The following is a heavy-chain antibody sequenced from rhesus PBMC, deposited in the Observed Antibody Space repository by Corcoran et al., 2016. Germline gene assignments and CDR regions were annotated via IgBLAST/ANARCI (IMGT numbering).Heavy chain of an antibody. Sequence: EVQLVQSGAEVKRPGESLKISCKTSGYSFTSYWISWVRQMPGKGREWMGAIDPSDSDTRYNPSFQGQVTISADKSISTAYLQWSRLKASDTATYYCAKGGVIAAAGGFDYWGQGVLVTVSS. D-gene: IGHD6-31*01. CDR2: IDPSDSDT. J-gene: IGHJ4*01. CDR1: GYSFTSYW. V-gene: IGHV5-20*01. CDR3: AKGGVIAAAGGFDY.